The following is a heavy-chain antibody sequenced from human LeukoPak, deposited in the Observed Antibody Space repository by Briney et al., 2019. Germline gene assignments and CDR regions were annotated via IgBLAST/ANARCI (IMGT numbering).Heavy chain of an antibody. CDR2: INPGNGNT. Sequence: ASVKVSCKASGYTFSSYAMHWVRQAPGQRLEWMGWINPGNGNTKYSQEFQGRVTISRYTSASTAYMELSSLRSEDMAVYCCVRRGIGSGWIDFDYWGEGTLVTVSS. V-gene: IGHV1-3*03. J-gene: IGHJ4*02. CDR1: GYTFSSYA. D-gene: IGHD6-19*01. CDR3: VRRGIGSGWIDFDY.